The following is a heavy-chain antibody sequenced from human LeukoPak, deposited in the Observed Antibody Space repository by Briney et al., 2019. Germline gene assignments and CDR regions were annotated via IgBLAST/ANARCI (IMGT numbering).Heavy chain of an antibody. J-gene: IGHJ6*02. CDR3: ARGEFAWIQGSYGLNV. CDR1: GFTFSSYW. CDR2: IKQDGSDK. D-gene: IGHD5-18*01. V-gene: IGHV3-7*01. Sequence: GGSLRLSCAASGFTFSSYWMSWVRQAPAKGPERVANIKQDGSDKYYLDSVKGRFTISRDNAKNALYLQMNSLRAEDTAVYYCARGEFAWIQGSYGLNVWGQGTTVAVSS.